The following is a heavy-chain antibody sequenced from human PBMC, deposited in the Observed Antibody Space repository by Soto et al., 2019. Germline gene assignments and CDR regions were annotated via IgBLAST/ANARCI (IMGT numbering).Heavy chain of an antibody. D-gene: IGHD2-2*01. V-gene: IGHV1-3*01. Sequence: ASVKVSCKASGYTFTSYAMHWVRQAPGQRLEWMGWINAGNGNTKYSQKFQGRVTITRDTSASTAYMELSSLRSGDTAVYYCAICSSTSCYLGAFDIWGQGTMVTVSS. CDR3: AICSSTSCYLGAFDI. J-gene: IGHJ3*02. CDR1: GYTFTSYA. CDR2: INAGNGNT.